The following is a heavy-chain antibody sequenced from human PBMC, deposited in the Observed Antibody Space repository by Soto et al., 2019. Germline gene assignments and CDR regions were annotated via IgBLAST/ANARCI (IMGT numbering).Heavy chain of an antibody. CDR2: ISSTSGTI. J-gene: IGHJ6*02. D-gene: IGHD6-19*01. V-gene: IGHV3-48*02. Sequence: GSLRLSCEASGFVFSTYSMNWVRQAPGKGLEWISYISSTSGTIYYADSVKGRFTIFRDNAKNSLFLQMNGLRDDDTAVYYCANQKIRFSVAGTLYGLGVWGQGTTVTVSS. CDR3: ANQKIRFSVAGTLYGLGV. CDR1: GFVFSTYS.